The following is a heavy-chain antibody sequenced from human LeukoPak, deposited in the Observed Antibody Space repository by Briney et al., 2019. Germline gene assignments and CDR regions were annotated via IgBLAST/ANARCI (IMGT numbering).Heavy chain of an antibody. CDR2: VYSGGDK. CDR1: GFTFDEYA. CDR3: ARAWDFVVGAFDL. V-gene: IGHV3-53*01. J-gene: IGHJ3*01. D-gene: IGHD2-2*01. Sequence: GGSLRLSCAASGFTFDEYAMHWVRQAPGKGLEWVSIVYSGGDKYYADSVKGRFTISRDDSKNTLYLQMSSLRGEDTAIYYCARAWDFVVGAFDLWGQGTMVTVSS.